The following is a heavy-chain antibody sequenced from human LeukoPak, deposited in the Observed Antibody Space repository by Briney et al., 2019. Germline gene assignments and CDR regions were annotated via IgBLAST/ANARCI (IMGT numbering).Heavy chain of an antibody. D-gene: IGHD3-22*01. V-gene: IGHV3-20*01. CDR2: INWNGGST. Sequence: GGSLRLSCAASGCTFDDYGMSWVRQAPGKGLEWVSGINWNGGSTGYADSVKGRFTISRDNAKNSLYLQMNSLRAEDTALYHCARVRTSITMIVEDAFDIWGQGTMVTVSS. CDR1: GCTFDDYG. J-gene: IGHJ3*02. CDR3: ARVRTSITMIVEDAFDI.